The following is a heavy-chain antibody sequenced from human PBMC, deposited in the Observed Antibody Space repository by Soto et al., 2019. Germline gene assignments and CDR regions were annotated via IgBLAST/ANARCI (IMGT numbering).Heavy chain of an antibody. D-gene: IGHD5-18*01. CDR3: ATIQLREMATLGGMDV. CDR1: GYTFTSYG. CDR2: ISAYNGNT. J-gene: IGHJ6*02. V-gene: IGHV1-18*04. Sequence: ASVKVSCKASGYTFTSYGISWVRQAPGQGLEWMGWISAYNGNTNYAQKLQGRVTMATDTSTSTAYMELRSLRSDDTAVYYCATIQLREMATLGGMDVWGQGTTVTVSS.